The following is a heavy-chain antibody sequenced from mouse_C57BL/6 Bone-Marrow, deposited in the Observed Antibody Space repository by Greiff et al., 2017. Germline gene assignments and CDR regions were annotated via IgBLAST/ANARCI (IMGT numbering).Heavy chain of an antibody. CDR1: GYTFTDYE. CDR3: TKYSNYDGDY. D-gene: IGHD2-5*01. J-gene: IGHJ4*01. V-gene: IGHV1-15*01. Sequence: QVQLQQSGAELVRPGASVTLSCKASGYTFTDYEMQWVKQTPVHGLEWIGAIDPETGGTAYNQKFKGKAILTADKSSSTAYMELRSLTSEDSAVYYCTKYSNYDGDYWGQGTSVTVSS. CDR2: IDPETGGT.